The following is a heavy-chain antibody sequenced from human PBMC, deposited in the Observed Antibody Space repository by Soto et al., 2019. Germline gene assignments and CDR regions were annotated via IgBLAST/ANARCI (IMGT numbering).Heavy chain of an antibody. CDR1: GFTFSSYA. CDR3: AKGGGYSSGWYVGYYYDGMDV. Sequence: GGSLRLSCAASGFTFSSYAMSWVRQAPGKGLEWVSAISGSGGSTYYADSVKGRFTISRDNSKNTLYLQMNSLRAEDTAVYYCAKGGGYSSGWYVGYYYDGMDVWGQGTTVTVSS. D-gene: IGHD6-19*01. V-gene: IGHV3-23*01. CDR2: ISGSGGST. J-gene: IGHJ6*02.